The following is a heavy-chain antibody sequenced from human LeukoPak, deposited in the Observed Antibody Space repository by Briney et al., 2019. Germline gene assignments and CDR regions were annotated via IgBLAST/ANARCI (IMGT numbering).Heavy chain of an antibody. D-gene: IGHD6-13*01. CDR3: ARAAIAAARIYYYMDV. CDR2: ISSSSSTI. V-gene: IGHV3-48*01. CDR1: GFTFSSYS. Sequence: GGSLRLSCAASGFTFSSYSMNWVRQAPGKGLEWVSYISSSSSTIYYADSVKGRFTISRDNAKNSLYLQMNSLRAEDTAVYYCARAAIAAARIYYYMDVWGKGTTVTVSS. J-gene: IGHJ6*03.